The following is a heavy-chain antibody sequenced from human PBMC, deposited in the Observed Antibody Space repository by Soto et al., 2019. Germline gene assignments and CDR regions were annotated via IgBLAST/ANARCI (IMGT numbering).Heavy chain of an antibody. J-gene: IGHJ4*02. CDR2: IDYNGVT. V-gene: IGHV4-39*01. CDR1: GGSIYRSGYY. Sequence: SETLSLTCTVSGGSIYRSGYYWGWIRQPPGRGLEWIGNIDYNGVTYSNPSLKSRVTISRDTSKNQFSLKLTSVTAADTALYYCGKVLVGATGHTDSDSWGPGTLVTAPQ. D-gene: IGHD2-15*01. CDR3: GKVLVGATGHTDSDS.